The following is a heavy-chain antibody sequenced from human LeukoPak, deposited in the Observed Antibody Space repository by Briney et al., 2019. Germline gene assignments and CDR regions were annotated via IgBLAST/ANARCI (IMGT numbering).Heavy chain of an antibody. Sequence: PSETLSLTCTVSGGSISSGGYYWSWIRQHPGKGLEWIGYIYYSGSTYYNPSLKSRVTISVDTSKNQFSLKLSSVTAADTAVYYCARDLSPYYYDSSGYYWYFDYWGQGTLVTVSS. CDR2: IYYSGST. CDR3: ARDLSPYYYDSSGYYWYFDY. D-gene: IGHD3-22*01. V-gene: IGHV4-31*03. J-gene: IGHJ4*02. CDR1: GGSISSGGYY.